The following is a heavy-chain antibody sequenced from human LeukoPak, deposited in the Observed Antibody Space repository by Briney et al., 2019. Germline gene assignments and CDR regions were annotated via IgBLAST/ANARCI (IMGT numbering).Heavy chain of an antibody. CDR1: GYSISSGYY. Sequence: PSETLSLTCAVSGYSISSGYYWGWIRQPPGKGLAWIGSIYHSGSTYYNPSLKRRVTISVDTSKNQFSLKLSSVTAGDTAVFYCARRAVAGRYYFDYWGQGTLVTVSS. CDR2: IYHSGST. V-gene: IGHV4-38-2*01. CDR3: ARRAVAGRYYFDY. D-gene: IGHD6-19*01. J-gene: IGHJ4*02.